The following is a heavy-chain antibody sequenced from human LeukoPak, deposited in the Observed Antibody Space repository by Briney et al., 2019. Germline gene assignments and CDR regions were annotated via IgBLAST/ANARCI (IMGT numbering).Heavy chain of an antibody. CDR3: ARARGWLDDAFDI. CDR2: INPNSGGT. V-gene: IGHV1-2*02. Sequence: ASVKVSCKASGYTFTGYYMHWVRQATGQGLEWMGWINPNSGGTNYAQKFQGRVTMTRDTSISTAYMELSRLRSDDTAVYYCARARGWLDDAFDIWGQGTMVTVSS. D-gene: IGHD5-24*01. CDR1: GYTFTGYY. J-gene: IGHJ3*02.